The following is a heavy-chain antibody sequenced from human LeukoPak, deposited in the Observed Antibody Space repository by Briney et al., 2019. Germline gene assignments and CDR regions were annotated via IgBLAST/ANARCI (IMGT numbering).Heavy chain of an antibody. CDR3: ARASYSSSWFPTYFDY. J-gene: IGHJ4*02. Sequence: VRSLRISCAASGFTCSSYGIHWFGPDPRNRLHYAANVKQDGSEKYYADSVKGRFTISRDNGKNSLYLQMNSLRAEDTAVYYCARASYSSSWFPTYFDYWGQGTLVTVSS. CDR2: VKQDGSEK. D-gene: IGHD6-13*01. V-gene: IGHV3-7*01. CDR1: GFTCSSYG.